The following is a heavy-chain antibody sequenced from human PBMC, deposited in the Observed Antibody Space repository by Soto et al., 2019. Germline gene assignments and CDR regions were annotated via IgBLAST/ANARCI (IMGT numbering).Heavy chain of an antibody. CDR2: INPNSGGT. J-gene: IGHJ6*02. CDR1: GYTITGYY. CDR3: ARVKVLWFGELRYYYYGMDV. Sequence: ASVKVSGKASGYTITGYYMHWVRQAPGQGLEWMEWINPNSGGTNYAQKFQGRVTMTRDTSISTAYMELSRLRSDDTAVYYCARVKVLWFGELRYYYYGMDVWGQGTTVTVSS. D-gene: IGHD3-10*01. V-gene: IGHV1-2*02.